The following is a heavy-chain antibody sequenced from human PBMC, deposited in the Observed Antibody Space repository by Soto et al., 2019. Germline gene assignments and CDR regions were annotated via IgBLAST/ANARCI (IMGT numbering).Heavy chain of an antibody. V-gene: IGHV3-30-3*01. CDR1: GFTFRNYA. D-gene: IGHD3-3*01. J-gene: IGHJ5*02. CDR2: ISFDGSNK. CDR3: ARARIGTTIFGEFDP. Sequence: QVQLVESGGGVVQPGRSLRLSCAASGFTFRNYAMHWVRQAPGKGLEWVAVISFDGSNKYYADSLKGRFTISRDNSKNKLYLQMNSLRAEDTGVYYCARARIGTTIFGEFDPWGQGTLVTVSS.